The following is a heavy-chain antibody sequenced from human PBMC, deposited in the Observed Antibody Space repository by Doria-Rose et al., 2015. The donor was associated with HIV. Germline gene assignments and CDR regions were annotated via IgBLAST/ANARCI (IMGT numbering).Heavy chain of an antibody. V-gene: IGHV4-61*01. CDR2: IYCSGST. D-gene: IGHD5-12*01. Sequence: QVQLQESGPGLVKPSETLSLTCTVSGGSVSSRSYYWSWIRQPPGRALEWIGYIYCSGSTNYSPSLRSRVTISIDTAENQFSLKLSSVTAADTAVYYCARFLSGYPNVFDSWGQGTLVTVSS. CDR1: GGSVSSRSYY. CDR3: ARFLSGYPNVFDS. J-gene: IGHJ4*02.